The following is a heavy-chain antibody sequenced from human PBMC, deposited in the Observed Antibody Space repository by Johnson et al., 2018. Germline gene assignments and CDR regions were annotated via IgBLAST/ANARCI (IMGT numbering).Heavy chain of an antibody. CDR2: ISYDGSNK. J-gene: IGHJ6*02. Sequence: QVQLVESGGGVVQPGRSXRLSCAASGFTFSSYGMHWVRQAPGKGLEWVAVISYDGSNKYYADSVKGRFTISRDNAKNSLYLQMNSLRAEDTAVYYCARGGSSSWYGGYGMDVWGQGTTVTVSS. V-gene: IGHV3-33*05. CDR1: GFTFSSYG. CDR3: ARGGSSSWYGGYGMDV. D-gene: IGHD6-13*01.